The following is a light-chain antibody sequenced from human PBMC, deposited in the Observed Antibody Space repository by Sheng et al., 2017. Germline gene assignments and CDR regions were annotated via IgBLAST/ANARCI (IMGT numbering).Light chain of an antibody. J-gene: IGKJ4*01. V-gene: IGKV3-15*01. Sequence: EIVMTQSPASLSLSPGERATLSCRASQSVSSNVAWYQQKPGLAPQDSSSMVHPPGPLVSQPGSVAVGLAQRFTLTISSLQSEDFAVYYCQQYDKWPLTFGRRDQGGDQT. CDR2: VHP. CDR3: QQYDKWPLT. CDR1: QSVSSN.